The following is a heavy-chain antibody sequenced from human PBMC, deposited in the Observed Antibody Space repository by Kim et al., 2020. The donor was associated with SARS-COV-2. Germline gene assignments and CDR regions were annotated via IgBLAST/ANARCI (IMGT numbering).Heavy chain of an antibody. CDR3: ARGKWLLYGPSGVDY. J-gene: IGHJ4*02. CDR1: GFTFSSYA. Sequence: GGSLRLSCAASGFTFSSYAMHWVRQAPGKGLEWVAVISYDGSNKYYADSVKGRFTISRDNSKNTLYLQMNSLRAEDTAVYYCARGKWLLYGPSGVDYWGQGTLVTVSS. V-gene: IGHV3-30-3*01. D-gene: IGHD3-3*01. CDR2: ISYDGSNK.